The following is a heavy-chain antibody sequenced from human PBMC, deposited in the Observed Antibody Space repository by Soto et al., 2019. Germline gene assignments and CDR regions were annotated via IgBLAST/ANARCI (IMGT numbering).Heavy chain of an antibody. D-gene: IGHD2-21*02. Sequence: GASVKVSCKASGGTFSSYAISWVRQAPGQGLEWMGGIIPIFGTANYAQKFQGRVTITADESTSTAYMELSSLRSEDTAVYYCARGGTVVVTAIDRVLGYYGMDVWGQGTTVTVSS. J-gene: IGHJ6*02. CDR2: IIPIFGTA. V-gene: IGHV1-69*13. CDR1: GGTFSSYA. CDR3: ARGGTVVVTAIDRVLGYYGMDV.